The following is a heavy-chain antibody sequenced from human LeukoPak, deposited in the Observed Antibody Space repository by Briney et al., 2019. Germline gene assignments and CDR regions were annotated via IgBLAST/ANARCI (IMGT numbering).Heavy chain of an antibody. CDR1: GYTFTNYT. D-gene: IGHD2-2*01. CDR2: IIPIFGTV. Sequence: SVKVSCKASGYTFTNYTLNWVRQAPGQGLEWMGWIIPIFGTVNYAQKFQGRVTITADESTSTVHMELSSLRSEDTAVYYCARDGGYCSSISCHPHDFYGMDVWGQGTTVTVSS. J-gene: IGHJ6*02. CDR3: ARDGGYCSSISCHPHDFYGMDV. V-gene: IGHV1-69*13.